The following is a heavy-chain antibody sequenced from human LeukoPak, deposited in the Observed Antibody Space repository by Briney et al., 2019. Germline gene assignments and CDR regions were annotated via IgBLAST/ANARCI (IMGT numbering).Heavy chain of an antibody. CDR3: ARGQIGNWFDP. J-gene: IGHJ5*02. CDR1: AYSISSGYY. Sequence: SETLSLTCTVSAYSISSGYYWGWIRQPPGKGLEWIGSISHSGSTYYNPSLKSRVTISVDTSKNQFSLKLSSVTAADTAVYYCARGQIGNWFDPWGQGTLVTVSS. CDR2: ISHSGST. V-gene: IGHV4-38-2*02. D-gene: IGHD3-22*01.